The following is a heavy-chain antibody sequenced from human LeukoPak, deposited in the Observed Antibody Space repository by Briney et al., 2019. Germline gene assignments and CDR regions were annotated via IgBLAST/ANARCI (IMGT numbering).Heavy chain of an antibody. CDR1: GFTFSSYG. Sequence: AGGSLRLSCAASGFTFSSYGMHWVRQAPGKGLEWVAVISYDGSNKYYADSVKGRFTISRDNSKNTLYLQMNSLRAEDTAVYYCANGYCSSTSCYVGLDYYYYGMDVWGQGTTVTVSS. CDR3: ANGYCSSTSCYVGLDYYYYGMDV. V-gene: IGHV3-30*18. D-gene: IGHD2-2*01. CDR2: ISYDGSNK. J-gene: IGHJ6*02.